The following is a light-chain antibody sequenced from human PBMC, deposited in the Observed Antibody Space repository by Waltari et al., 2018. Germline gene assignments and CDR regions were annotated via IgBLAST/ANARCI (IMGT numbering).Light chain of an antibody. CDR2: DVN. CDR1: NSDVGGYKH. J-gene: IGLJ2*01. Sequence: QSALTQPGSVSGSPGQSITISCTGSNSDVGGYKHVSWYQHHPGKAPQLLIYDVNTRPSVISNRFTGSKSGNTASLTISGLQAEDEAVYYCTSFTSSVTFDVVFGGGTKLTVL. CDR3: TSFTSSVTFDVV. V-gene: IGLV2-14*03.